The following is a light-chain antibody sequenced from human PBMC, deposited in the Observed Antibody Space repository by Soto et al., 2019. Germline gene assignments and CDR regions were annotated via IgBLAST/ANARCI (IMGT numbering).Light chain of an antibody. CDR1: SSNIGSNT. J-gene: IGLJ1*01. Sequence: QSVLTQPPSASGTPGQRVTISCSGSSSNIGSNTVNWYQQLPGTAPKLLIYSNNQRPSGVPDRFSGSKSGTAASLAISGLQSEDEADDYCAAWDDSLNGIYVFGTGTKVTVL. CDR2: SNN. V-gene: IGLV1-44*01. CDR3: AAWDDSLNGIYV.